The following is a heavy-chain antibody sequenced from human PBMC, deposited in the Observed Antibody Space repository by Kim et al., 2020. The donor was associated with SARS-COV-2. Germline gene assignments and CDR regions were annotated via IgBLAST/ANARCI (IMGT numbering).Heavy chain of an antibody. CDR3: APRQATVTTTRAFGY. V-gene: IGHV3-23*01. D-gene: IGHD4-17*01. Sequence: DSDLSRFHISRDISKNTLYLQMNSLRAEDTAVYYCAPRQATVTTTRAFGYWGQGTLVTVSS. J-gene: IGHJ4*02.